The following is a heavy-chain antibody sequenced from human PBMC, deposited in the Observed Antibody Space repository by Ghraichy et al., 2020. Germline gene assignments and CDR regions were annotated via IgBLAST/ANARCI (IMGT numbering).Heavy chain of an antibody. CDR1: GSSISSSTYY. CDR3: ATSKGGYDSSGYYYYYYYMNV. V-gene: IGHV4-39*01. CDR2: IYYSGNT. Sequence: SETLSLTCTVSGSSISSSTYYWDWIRQPPGKGLEWIGSIYYSGNTYYNPSLKSRVTISVDMSKNQFSLKLSSVTAADTAVYFCATSKGGYDSSGYYYYYYYMNVWGKGTTVTVSS. D-gene: IGHD3-22*01. J-gene: IGHJ6*03.